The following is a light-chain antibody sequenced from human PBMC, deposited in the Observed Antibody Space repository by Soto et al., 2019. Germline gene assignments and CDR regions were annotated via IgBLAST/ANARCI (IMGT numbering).Light chain of an antibody. CDR1: KLGDKY. CDR2: QDT. CDR3: QAWDISAVV. V-gene: IGLV3-1*01. J-gene: IGLJ2*01. Sequence: SYELTQPPSVSVSPGQTPTITCSGDKLGDKYASWYQQKPGQSPVLIIYQDTKRPSGIPERFSGSNSGNTATLTISETQAMDEADYYCQAWDISAVVFGGGTNLTVL.